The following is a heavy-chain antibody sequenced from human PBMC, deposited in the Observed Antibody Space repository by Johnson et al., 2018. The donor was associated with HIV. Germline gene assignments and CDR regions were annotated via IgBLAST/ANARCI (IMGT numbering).Heavy chain of an antibody. CDR3: AKDKDAFDI. J-gene: IGHJ3*02. V-gene: IGHV3-30-3*01. CDR1: GFTFSSYA. Sequence: QVQLVESGGGLVQPGGSLRLSCAASGFTFSSYALHWVRQAPGKGLEWVALISDDGSSRYYADFVKGRFTISRDNSKNTLYLQMNSLRAEDTAVYYCAKDKDAFDIWGQGTMVTVSS. CDR2: ISDDGSSR.